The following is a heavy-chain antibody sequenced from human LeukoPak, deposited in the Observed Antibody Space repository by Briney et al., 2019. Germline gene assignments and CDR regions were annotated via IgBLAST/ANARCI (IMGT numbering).Heavy chain of an antibody. J-gene: IGHJ4*02. V-gene: IGHV1-69*13. CDR3: ARGKLEYYYGSGTSAGFDY. Sequence: ASVKVSCKASGGTFSSYAISWVRQAPGQGLEWMGGIIPIFGTANYAQKFQGRVTITADESTSTAYMELSSLRSEDTAVYYCARGKLEYYYGSGTSAGFDYWGQGTLVTVSS. CDR2: IIPIFGTA. CDR1: GGTFSSYA. D-gene: IGHD3-10*01.